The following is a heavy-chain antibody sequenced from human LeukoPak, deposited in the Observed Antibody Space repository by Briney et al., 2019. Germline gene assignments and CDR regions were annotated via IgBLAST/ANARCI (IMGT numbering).Heavy chain of an antibody. CDR2: IYYSGST. V-gene: IGHV4-59*01. D-gene: IGHD3-10*01. CDR1: GGSIGSYY. CDR3: ARMGGSGGRPHYFDY. Sequence: SETLSLTCTVSGGSIGSYYWSWIRQPPGKGLEWIGYIYYSGSTNYNPSLKSRVTISVDTSKNQFSLKLSSVTAADTAVYYCARMGGSGGRPHYFDYWGQGTLVTVSS. J-gene: IGHJ4*02.